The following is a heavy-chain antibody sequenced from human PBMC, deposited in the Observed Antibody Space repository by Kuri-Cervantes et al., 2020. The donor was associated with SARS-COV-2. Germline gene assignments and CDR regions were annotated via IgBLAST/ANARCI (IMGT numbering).Heavy chain of an antibody. CDR1: GYSISSGYY. D-gene: IGHD4-11*01. J-gene: IGHJ3*02. Sequence: SETLSLTCTVSGYSISSGYYWSWIRQPPGKGLEWIGEINHSGSTNYNPSLKSRVTISVDTSKNQFSLKLSSVTAADTAVYYCARTYDTVTGDAFDIWGQGTMVTVSS. CDR3: ARTYDTVTGDAFDI. V-gene: IGHV4-38-2*02. CDR2: INHSGST.